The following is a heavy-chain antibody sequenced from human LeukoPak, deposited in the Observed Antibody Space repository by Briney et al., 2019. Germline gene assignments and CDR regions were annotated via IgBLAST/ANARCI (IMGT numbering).Heavy chain of an antibody. CDR2: IKQDRSEK. Sequence: PGGSLRLSCAASGFTFTNYWMSWVRQAPGKGLELVANIKQDRSEKYYVDSVKGRFTISRDNAKNSLYLQMNSLRPDDTGIYYCARQESRHYLYEGLDYWARETWSPSPQ. D-gene: IGHD3-16*02. CDR3: ARQESRHYLYEGLDY. V-gene: IGHV3-7*01. J-gene: IGHJ4*02. CDR1: GFTFTNYW.